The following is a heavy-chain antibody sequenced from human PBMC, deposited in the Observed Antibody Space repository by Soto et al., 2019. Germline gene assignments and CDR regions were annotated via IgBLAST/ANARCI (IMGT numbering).Heavy chain of an antibody. CDR2: IYYSGST. CDR3: GRSLHSYCSSTSCHGFWFAP. V-gene: IGHV4-59*01. CDR1: GGSISSYY. J-gene: IGHJ5*02. D-gene: IGHD2-2*01. Sequence: SETLSLTCTVSGGSISSYYWSWIRQPPGKGLEWIGYIYYSGSTNYNPSLKSRVTISVDTSKNQFSLKLSSVTAADTAVYYCGRSLHSYCSSTSCHGFWFAPWGQGTLVTVSS.